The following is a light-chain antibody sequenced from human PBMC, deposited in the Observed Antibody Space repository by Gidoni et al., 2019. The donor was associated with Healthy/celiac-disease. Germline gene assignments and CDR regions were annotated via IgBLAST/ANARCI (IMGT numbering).Light chain of an antibody. CDR3: QKYNSAPPGIT. J-gene: IGKJ3*01. CDR1: QGISNY. V-gene: IGKV1-27*01. Sequence: DIPMTQSTSSLSASVGDRVTITCRASQGISNYLAWYQQKPGKVPKLLIYAASTVQSGVPTRFSGSGSGTDFTLTISSLQPEDVATYYCQKYNSAPPGITFGPGTKVDIK. CDR2: AAS.